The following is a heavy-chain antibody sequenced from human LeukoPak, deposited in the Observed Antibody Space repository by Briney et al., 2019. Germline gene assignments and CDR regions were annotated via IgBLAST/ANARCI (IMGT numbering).Heavy chain of an antibody. Sequence: GGSLRLFCTASGFTFSSYAMTWVRQGPGKGLEWVSTISGIGGSTYSADTVKGRFTISSCNSKTTLYLQMNSLRADHTTIHYCANAFPGSNYDSSGWHFLDYCGQGTLVTVSS. V-gene: IGHV3-23*01. D-gene: IGHD3-22*01. CDR1: GFTFSSYA. CDR3: ANAFPGSNYDSSGWHFLDY. J-gene: IGHJ4*02. CDR2: ISGIGGST.